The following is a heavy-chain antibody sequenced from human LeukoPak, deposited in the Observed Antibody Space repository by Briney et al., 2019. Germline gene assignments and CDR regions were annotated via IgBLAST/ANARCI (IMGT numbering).Heavy chain of an antibody. D-gene: IGHD3-10*01. Sequence: GGSLRLSCAASGFTFSSYSMNWVRQAPGKGLEWVSYISSSSSSTIYYADSVKGRFTISGDNAKNSLYLQMNSLKTEDTAVYYCTAGTGEYYFDYWGQGTLVTVSS. J-gene: IGHJ4*02. CDR1: GFTFSSYS. V-gene: IGHV3-48*01. CDR3: TAGTGEYYFDY. CDR2: ISSSSSSTI.